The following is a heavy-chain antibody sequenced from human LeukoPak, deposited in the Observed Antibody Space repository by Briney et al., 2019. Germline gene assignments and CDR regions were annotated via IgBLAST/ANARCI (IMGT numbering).Heavy chain of an antibody. CDR1: GFTVSSHY. J-gene: IGHJ6*03. CDR2: IYSGGST. Sequence: GGSLRLSCAASGFTVSSHYMSWVRQAPGKGLEWVSVIYSGGSTYYADSVKGRFTISRDNSKNTLYLQMDSLRAEDTAVYYCARDYYGSGSSYYYMDVWGKGTTVTVSS. V-gene: IGHV3-66*02. CDR3: ARDYYGSGSSYYYMDV. D-gene: IGHD3-10*01.